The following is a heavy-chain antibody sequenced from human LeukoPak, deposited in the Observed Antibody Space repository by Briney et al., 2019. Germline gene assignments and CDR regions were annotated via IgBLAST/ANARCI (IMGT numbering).Heavy chain of an antibody. D-gene: IGHD3-3*01. J-gene: IGHJ5*02. CDR3: ARETSITIFGVVESWFDP. Sequence: GASVKVSCKASGYTFTSYDIHWVRQATGQGLEWMGRMNPNRGDTDYAQKFQGRVTMTRDTSISTAYMELSSLRSEDTALYYCARETSITIFGVVESWFDPWGQGTLVTVSS. V-gene: IGHV1-8*01. CDR2: MNPNRGDT. CDR1: GYTFTSYD.